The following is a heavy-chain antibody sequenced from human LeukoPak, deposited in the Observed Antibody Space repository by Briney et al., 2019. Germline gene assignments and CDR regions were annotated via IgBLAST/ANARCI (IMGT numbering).Heavy chain of an antibody. CDR1: GFTFSSYS. V-gene: IGHV3-21*01. Sequence: GGSLRLSCAASGFTFSSYSMNWVRQAPGKGLEWVSSISSRSSYIYYADSVKGRFTISRDNAKNSLYLQMNSLRAEDTAVYYCARVDDILTGPTEDYWGQGTLVTVSS. D-gene: IGHD3-9*01. J-gene: IGHJ4*02. CDR3: ARVDDILTGPTEDY. CDR2: ISSRSSYI.